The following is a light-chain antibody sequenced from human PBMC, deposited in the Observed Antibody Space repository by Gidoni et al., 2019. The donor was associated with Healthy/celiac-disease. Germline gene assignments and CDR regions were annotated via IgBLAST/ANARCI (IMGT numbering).Light chain of an antibody. V-gene: IGKV3-11*01. J-gene: IGKJ3*01. CDR2: DAS. Sequence: ETVLTQSPATLSLSPGERATLSCRASQSVSSYLAWYQQKPGQAPRLLIYDASNRATGIPARFSGSGSGTDFTLTISSLEPEDFAVYYCQQRSNWPLTFGPXTKVDIK. CDR1: QSVSSY. CDR3: QQRSNWPLT.